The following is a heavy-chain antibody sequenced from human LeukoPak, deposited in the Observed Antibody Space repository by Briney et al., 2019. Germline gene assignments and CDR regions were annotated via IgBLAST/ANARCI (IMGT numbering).Heavy chain of an antibody. CDR1: GYTFTSYG. J-gene: IGHJ4*02. Sequence: GASVKVSCKASGYTFTSYGISWVRQAPGQGLEWMGWISAYNGNTNYAQKLQGRVTMTTDTSTSTAYMELRSLRSDDTAVYYCARDVGWDYYDSSGYFCPFDYWGQGTLVTVSS. V-gene: IGHV1-18*01. CDR2: ISAYNGNT. CDR3: ARDVGWDYYDSSGYFCPFDY. D-gene: IGHD3-22*01.